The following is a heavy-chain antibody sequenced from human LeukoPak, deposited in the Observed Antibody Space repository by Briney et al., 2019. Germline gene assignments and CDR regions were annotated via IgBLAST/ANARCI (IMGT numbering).Heavy chain of an antibody. CDR3: ILEPGYSRALTSV. CDR1: GFTFSSYE. D-gene: IGHD6-13*01. J-gene: IGHJ6*04. CDR2: ISYSGSTI. Sequence: PGGSLRLSCAASGFTFSSYEMNWVRQTPGKGLEWVSYISYSGSTIYYADSVKGRFTISRDNAKNSLYLQMNSLTAEDTAVYYCILEPGYSRALTSVWGKGTTVTISS. V-gene: IGHV3-48*03.